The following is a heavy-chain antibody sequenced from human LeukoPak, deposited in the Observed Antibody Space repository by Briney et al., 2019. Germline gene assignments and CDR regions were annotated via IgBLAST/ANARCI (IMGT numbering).Heavy chain of an antibody. J-gene: IGHJ4*02. CDR3: ARDLYCSRTSCYAPSFDY. CDR1: GFTFSSYG. CDR2: IGYDGTNE. D-gene: IGHD2-2*01. Sequence: PGGSLRLSCAASGFTFSSYGMHWVRQAPGKGLEWVALIGYDGTNEYYADSVKGRFTISRDNSKNTLYLQMKSLRAEDTAVYYCARDLYCSRTSCYAPSFDYWGQGTLVTVSS. V-gene: IGHV3-33*01.